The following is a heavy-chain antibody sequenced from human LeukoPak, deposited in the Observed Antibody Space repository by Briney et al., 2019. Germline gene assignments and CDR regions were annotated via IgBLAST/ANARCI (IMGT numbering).Heavy chain of an antibody. Sequence: SETLSLTCTVSGGSISSYYWSWIRQPAGKGLEWIGRIYTSGSTNYNPSLKSRVTMSVDTSKNQFSLKLSSVTAADTAVYYCARDTYYYDSSGYWADYWGQGTPVTVSS. CDR3: ARDTYYYDSSGYWADY. J-gene: IGHJ4*02. D-gene: IGHD3-22*01. CDR2: IYTSGST. CDR1: GGSISSYY. V-gene: IGHV4-4*07.